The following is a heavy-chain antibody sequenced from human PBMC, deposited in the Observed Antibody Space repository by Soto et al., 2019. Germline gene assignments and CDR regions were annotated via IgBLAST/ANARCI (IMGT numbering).Heavy chain of an antibody. J-gene: IGHJ4*02. D-gene: IGHD3-22*01. CDR2: IYYSGST. CDR1: GGSISSGDYY. V-gene: IGHV4-30-4*01. CDR3: ARDDMMRGYYDY. Sequence: PSETLSLTCTVSGGSISSGDYYWSWIRQPPGKGLEWIGYIYYSGSTYYNPSLKSRVTISVDTSKNQFSLKLSSVTAADTAVYYCARDDMMRGYYDYWGQGTLGTSPQ.